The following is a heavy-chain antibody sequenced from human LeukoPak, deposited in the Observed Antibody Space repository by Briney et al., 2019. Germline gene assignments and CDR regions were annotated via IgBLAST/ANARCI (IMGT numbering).Heavy chain of an antibody. D-gene: IGHD2-21*02. Sequence: SETLSLTCAVYGGSFSGYYWSWIRQPPGKGLEWIGEINHSGSTNHNPSLKSRVTISVDTSKNQFSLKLSSVTAADTAVYYCARGHCGGDCYSGYYFDYWGQGTLVTVSS. CDR3: ARGHCGGDCYSGYYFDY. CDR1: GGSFSGYY. V-gene: IGHV4-34*01. CDR2: INHSGST. J-gene: IGHJ4*02.